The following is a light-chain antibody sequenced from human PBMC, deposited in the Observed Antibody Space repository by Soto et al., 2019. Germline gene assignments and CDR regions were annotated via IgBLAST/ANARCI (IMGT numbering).Light chain of an antibody. CDR2: WAS. CDR3: QQYYSTPWT. Sequence: DIVMTQSPDSLAVSLGERATINCKSSQSVLYSSNNKNYLAGYQQKPGQPPKLLIYWASTRESGVPDRFSGSGSGTDFTLTISSLLAEDVAVYYCQQYYSTPWTFGQGTKVEIK. J-gene: IGKJ1*01. CDR1: QSVLYSSNNKNY. V-gene: IGKV4-1*01.